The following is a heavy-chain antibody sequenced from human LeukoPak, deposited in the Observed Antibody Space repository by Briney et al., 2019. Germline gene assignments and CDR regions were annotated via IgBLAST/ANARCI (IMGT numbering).Heavy chain of an antibody. Sequence: GGSLRLSCATSGFTFSNYAMSWVRQAPGKGLEWVANIKQDGSKKSYVDSVKGRFTISRDNAKNSLYLQMNSLRAEDTAIYYCTRVGYIDEGIDYWGQGTLVTVSS. D-gene: IGHD5-24*01. CDR2: IKQDGSKK. CDR1: GFTFSNYA. CDR3: TRVGYIDEGIDY. V-gene: IGHV3-7*04. J-gene: IGHJ4*02.